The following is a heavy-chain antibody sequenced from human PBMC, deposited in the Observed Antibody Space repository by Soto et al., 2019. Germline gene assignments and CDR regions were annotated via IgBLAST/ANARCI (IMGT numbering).Heavy chain of an antibody. D-gene: IGHD4-17*01. CDR2: INPSGGST. CDR3: ARDSLTTVVTHHYYYGMDV. Sequence: VASVKVSCKASGYTFTSYYMHWVRQAPGQGLEWMGIINPSGGSTSYAQKFQGRVTMTRDTSTSTVYMEMSSLRSEDTAVYYCARDSLTTVVTHHYYYGMDVWGQGTTVTVSS. J-gene: IGHJ6*02. V-gene: IGHV1-46*01. CDR1: GYTFTSYY.